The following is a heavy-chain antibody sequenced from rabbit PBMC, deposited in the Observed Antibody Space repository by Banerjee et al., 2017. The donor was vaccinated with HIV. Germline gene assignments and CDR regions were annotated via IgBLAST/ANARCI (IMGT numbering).Heavy chain of an antibody. CDR3: ARGTGDAGDGFNL. CDR2: IVIDSGSA. J-gene: IGHJ4*01. Sequence: QSLEESGGGLVKPGGSLTLTCKASGFSFSSGYVMSWVRQAPGKGLELIASIVIDSGSAYYASWAKGRFTISKTSSTTVTLQMTSLTGADTATYFCARGTGDAGDGFNLWGQGTLVTVS. D-gene: IGHD4-2*01. CDR1: GFSFSSGYV. V-gene: IGHV1S40*01.